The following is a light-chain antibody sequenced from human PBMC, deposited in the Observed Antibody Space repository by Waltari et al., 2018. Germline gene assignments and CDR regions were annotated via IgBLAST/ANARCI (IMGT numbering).Light chain of an antibody. CDR2: RNN. J-gene: IGLJ2*01. V-gene: IGLV1-47*01. CDR1: ISHIGANY. Sequence: QSVLTQPPSASGTPGQRVLHSCSRSISHIGANYATWYQQLPGTAPKLLIYRNNPRPSGVPDRCSGPKPDTSVSLAISGLRSEDEAHYHWAAWDDSLSGVVFGGGTKLTVL. CDR3: AAWDDSLSGVV.